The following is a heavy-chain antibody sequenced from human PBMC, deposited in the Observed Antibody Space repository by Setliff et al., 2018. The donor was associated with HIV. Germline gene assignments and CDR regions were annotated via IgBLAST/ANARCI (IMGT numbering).Heavy chain of an antibody. CDR1: GGSISSGSYY. D-gene: IGHD3-10*01. V-gene: IGHV4-61*09. Sequence: KSSVTLSLTCTVSGGSISSGSYYWSWIRQPAGKGLEWIGHIYTSGSTNYNPSLKSRVTISVDTSKNQFSLKLSSVTAADTAVYYCARDVGYYGSGSQPWGQGTLVTVSS. J-gene: IGHJ5*02. CDR2: IYTSGST. CDR3: ARDVGYYGSGSQP.